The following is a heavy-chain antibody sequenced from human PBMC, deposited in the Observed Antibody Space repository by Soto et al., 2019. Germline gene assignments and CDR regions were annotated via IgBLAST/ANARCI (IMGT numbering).Heavy chain of an antibody. D-gene: IGHD1-26*01. J-gene: IGHJ4*02. CDR3: AREDFGVGGTHKFDS. Sequence: QVQLQESGPGLVKPSETLSLTCTVSGGSVSSDSYYWSWIRQPPGKGLEWIGYIYYSGSTKYNPSLKSRVTISIDTSKNQFSLKVSSVTAADTAVYYCAREDFGVGGTHKFDSWGQGALVTVSS. V-gene: IGHV4-61*01. CDR1: GGSVSSDSYY. CDR2: IYYSGST.